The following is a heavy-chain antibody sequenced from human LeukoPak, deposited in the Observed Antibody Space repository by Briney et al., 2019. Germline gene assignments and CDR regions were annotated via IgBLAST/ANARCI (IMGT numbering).Heavy chain of an antibody. CDR3: AKAIVGAPRVAFDY. Sequence: GGSLRLSCAASGFTFSSYAMRWVRQATGKGLEWVSAISGSGGSTYYADSVKGRFTISRDNSKNTLYLQMNSLRAEDTAVYYCAKAIVGAPRVAFDYWGQGTLVTVSS. CDR1: GFTFSSYA. CDR2: ISGSGGST. D-gene: IGHD1-26*01. J-gene: IGHJ4*02. V-gene: IGHV3-23*01.